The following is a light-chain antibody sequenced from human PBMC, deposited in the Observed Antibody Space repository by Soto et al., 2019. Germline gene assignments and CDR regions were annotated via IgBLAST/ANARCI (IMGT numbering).Light chain of an antibody. Sequence: SSELTQPPSVSVSPGQTASMTCSGEKLGGKYVCWYQQKPGQSPVLVIYDDSKRPSGIPERFSGSNSGNTATLTISGTQAMDEADYYCQAWDSSVVFGGGTKVTVL. V-gene: IGLV3-1*01. CDR3: QAWDSSVV. CDR2: DDS. CDR1: KLGGKY. J-gene: IGLJ2*01.